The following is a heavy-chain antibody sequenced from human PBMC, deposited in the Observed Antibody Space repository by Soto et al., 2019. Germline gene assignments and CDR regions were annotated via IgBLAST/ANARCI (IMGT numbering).Heavy chain of an antibody. V-gene: IGHV3-73*01. CDR1: GFAFIGST. J-gene: IGHJ6*02. Sequence: GSLRLSCXGSGFAFIGSTIHWVRQASGKGLEWVGSIRSKAKSYATVYAAVVKGRFIMSRDDSKTTAYLQMSSVKIEDTAVYYCFRENYFSYHGMDVWGQGTTVTVSS. CDR2: IRSKAKSYAT. CDR3: FRENYFSYHGMDV.